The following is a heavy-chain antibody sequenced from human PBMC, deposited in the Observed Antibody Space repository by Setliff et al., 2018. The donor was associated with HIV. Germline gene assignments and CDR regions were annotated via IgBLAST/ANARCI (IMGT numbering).Heavy chain of an antibody. CDR2: IHADGSST. CDR1: GFTFSTYW. V-gene: IGHV3-74*01. J-gene: IGHJ4*02. D-gene: IGHD6-25*01. CDR3: VRGTSAYPGIDF. Sequence: GGSLRLSCAASGFTFSTYWMHWVRQAPGKGLVWVSRIHADGSSTHYADSVRGRFTISRDNRKNTLYLQMNSLRAEDTATYYCVRGTSAYPGIDFWGQGTMVTVSS.